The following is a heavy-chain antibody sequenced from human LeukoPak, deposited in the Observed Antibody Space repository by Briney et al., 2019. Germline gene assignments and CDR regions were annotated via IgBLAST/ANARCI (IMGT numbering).Heavy chain of an antibody. CDR2: INQGGSDK. CDR1: GFSFRSYW. CDR3: GRDRISSAGSDF. V-gene: IGHV3-7*01. J-gene: IGHJ4*02. D-gene: IGHD6-13*01. Sequence: GGSLRLSCVASGFSFRSYWMSWARQAPGKGLEWVANINQGGSDKYYVDSVKGRFTISRDDAQKSLFLQMDSLRADDTGVYFCGRDRISSAGSDFWGQGTHVTVSS.